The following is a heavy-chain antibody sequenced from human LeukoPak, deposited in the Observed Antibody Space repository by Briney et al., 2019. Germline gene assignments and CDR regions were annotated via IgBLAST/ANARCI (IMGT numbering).Heavy chain of an antibody. J-gene: IGHJ4*02. D-gene: IGHD5-18*01. CDR3: ARGGEEDTAMVYFDY. CDR1: GGTFSSYT. Sequence: SVKVSCKASGGTFSSYTISWVRQAPGQGLEWMGRIIPILGIANYAQKFQGRVTITADKSTSTAYMELSSLRSEDTAVYYCARGGEEDTAMVYFDYWGQGTLVTVSS. V-gene: IGHV1-69*02. CDR2: IIPILGIA.